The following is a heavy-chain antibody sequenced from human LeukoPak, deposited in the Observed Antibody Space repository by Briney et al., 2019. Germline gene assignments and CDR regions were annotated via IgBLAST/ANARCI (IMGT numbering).Heavy chain of an antibody. CDR1: GGSMTYYY. D-gene: IGHD2-15*01. V-gene: IGHV4-59*08. CDR3: ARQRGGYVDY. J-gene: IGHJ4*02. CDR2: TYYSGNT. Sequence: SETLSLTCTVSGGSMTYYYWTWIRQPPGKGLEWIGYTYYSGNTNYNPSLKSRVTISVDTSKNQFSLMLGSVTAADTAVFYCARQRGGYVDYWGQRTLHTVSS.